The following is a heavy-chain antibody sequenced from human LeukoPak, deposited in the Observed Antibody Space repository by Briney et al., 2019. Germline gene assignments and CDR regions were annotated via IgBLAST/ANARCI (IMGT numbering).Heavy chain of an antibody. V-gene: IGHV4-59*01. CDR1: GGSFSGYY. D-gene: IGHD6-19*01. Sequence: KASETLSLTCAVYGGSFSGYYWSWIRQPPGKGLEWIGYGYYSGSTDYNPSLKSRVSVSVDTSKSQFSLKLSSVTAADTAVYYCARSYSSGWFYFDYWGQGTLVAVSS. J-gene: IGHJ4*02. CDR3: ARSYSSGWFYFDY. CDR2: GYYSGST.